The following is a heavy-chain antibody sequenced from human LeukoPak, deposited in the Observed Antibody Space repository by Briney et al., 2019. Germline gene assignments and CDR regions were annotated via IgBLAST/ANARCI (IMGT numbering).Heavy chain of an antibody. V-gene: IGHV4-34*01. D-gene: IGHD2-15*01. Sequence: NSSETLSLTCAVYGGSFSGYYWSWIRQPPGKGLEWIGEINHSGSTNYNPSLKSRVTISVDTSKNQFSLKLSSVTAADTAVYYCASPYPHTNWFDPWGQGTLVTVSS. CDR2: INHSGST. CDR1: GGSFSGYY. J-gene: IGHJ5*02. CDR3: ASPYPHTNWFDP.